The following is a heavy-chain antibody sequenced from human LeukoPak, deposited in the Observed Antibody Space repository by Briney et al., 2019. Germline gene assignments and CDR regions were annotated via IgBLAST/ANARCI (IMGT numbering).Heavy chain of an antibody. Sequence: ASVKVSCEASGYTFTSYGISWVRQAPGQGLEWVGWISAYNGNTNYAQRLQGRVTMTTDTSTSTAYMELRSLRSDDTAVYYCARLNFGSEDYWGQGTLVTVSS. CDR3: ARLNFGSEDY. J-gene: IGHJ4*02. CDR1: GYTFTSYG. V-gene: IGHV1-18*01. D-gene: IGHD3-10*01. CDR2: ISAYNGNT.